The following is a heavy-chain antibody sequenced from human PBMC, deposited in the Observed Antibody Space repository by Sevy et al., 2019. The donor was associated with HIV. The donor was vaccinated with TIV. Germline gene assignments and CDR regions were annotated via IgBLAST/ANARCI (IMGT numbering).Heavy chain of an antibody. CDR3: ARDGGYSIKWYPLY. Sequence: GGSLRLSCAASGFAFSSHAMHWVRQAPGKGLEWVAVLSYEGTETFYAASVEGRFTISRDNSKNMLSLQINSLRPEDTAVYYCARDGGYSIKWYPLYWGHGTLVTASS. V-gene: IGHV3-30-3*01. CDR2: LSYEGTET. CDR1: GFAFSSHA. D-gene: IGHD6-13*01. J-gene: IGHJ4*01.